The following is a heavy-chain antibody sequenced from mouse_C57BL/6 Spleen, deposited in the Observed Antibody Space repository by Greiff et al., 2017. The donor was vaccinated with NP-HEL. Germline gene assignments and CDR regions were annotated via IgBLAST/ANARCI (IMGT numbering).Heavy chain of an antibody. CDR3: ARSITPSYWYFDV. J-gene: IGHJ1*03. V-gene: IGHV5-17*01. CDR1: GSTFSVYG. Sequence: EVKLVESGGGLVKPGGSLKLSCAASGSTFSVYGMHWVRQAPEKGLEWVAYISSGSSTIYYADPVKGRFPISRDNAKNTLFLQMTSLRSEDTAMYYCARSITPSYWYFDVWGTGTTVTVSS. D-gene: IGHD1-1*01. CDR2: ISSGSSTI.